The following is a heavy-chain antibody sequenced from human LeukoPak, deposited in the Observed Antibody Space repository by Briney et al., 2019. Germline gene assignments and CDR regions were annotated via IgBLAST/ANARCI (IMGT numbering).Heavy chain of an antibody. CDR1: GFTFSSYA. CDR3: ARDLTYYDSSGPYDY. J-gene: IGHJ4*02. Sequence: GGSLRLSCAASGFTFSSYAMHWVRQAPGKGLEWVAVISYDGSNKYYADSVKGRFTISRDNSKNTLYLQMNSLRAEDTAVYYCARDLTYYDSSGPYDYWGQETLVTVSS. V-gene: IGHV3-30-3*01. D-gene: IGHD3-22*01. CDR2: ISYDGSNK.